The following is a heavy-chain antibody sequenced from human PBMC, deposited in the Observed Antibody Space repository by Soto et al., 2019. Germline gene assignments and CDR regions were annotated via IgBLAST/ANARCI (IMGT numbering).Heavy chain of an antibody. V-gene: IGHV3-30-3*01. Sequence: QVQLVESGGGVVQPGRSLRLSCVASGFTFSSYAMHWVRQAPGKGLEWVAVISYDGNNKYYADSVKGRFTISRDNSKNTLYLQMNSLRIEDTAVYYCARAGCDGGSCYTLVGLRYGMDVWGQGTTVTVSS. J-gene: IGHJ6*02. CDR1: GFTFSSYA. CDR2: ISYDGNNK. D-gene: IGHD2-15*01. CDR3: ARAGCDGGSCYTLVGLRYGMDV.